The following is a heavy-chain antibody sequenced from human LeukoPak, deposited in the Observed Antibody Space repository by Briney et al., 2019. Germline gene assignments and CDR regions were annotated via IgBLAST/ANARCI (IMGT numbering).Heavy chain of an antibody. Sequence: GGSLRLSCAASGFTFSSYGMHWVRQAPGKGLEWVAVIWYDGSDKYYADSVKGRFTISRDNSKNTLYLQMNSLRAEDTAVYYCARPYYDSSGYYYWGNAFDIWGQGTMVTVSS. D-gene: IGHD3-22*01. CDR2: IWYDGSDK. CDR1: GFTFSSYG. J-gene: IGHJ3*02. CDR3: ARPYYDSSGYYYWGNAFDI. V-gene: IGHV3-33*01.